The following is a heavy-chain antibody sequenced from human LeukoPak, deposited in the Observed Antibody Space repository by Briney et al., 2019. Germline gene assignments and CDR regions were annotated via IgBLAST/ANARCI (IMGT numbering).Heavy chain of an antibody. CDR3: AKDHRASVWGSYRFIFGY. D-gene: IGHD3-16*02. V-gene: IGHV3-66*01. J-gene: IGHJ4*02. CDR2: IYSGGTT. Sequence: GGSLRLSCAASGFTISGNYMSWVRQAPGKGLEWVSFIYSGGTTYYADSVKDRFTISRNNSKNTLYLQMNSLRAEDTAVYYCAKDHRASVWGSYRFIFGYWGQGTLVTVSS. CDR1: GFTISGNY.